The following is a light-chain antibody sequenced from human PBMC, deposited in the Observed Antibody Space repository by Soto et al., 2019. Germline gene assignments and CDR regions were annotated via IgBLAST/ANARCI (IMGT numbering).Light chain of an antibody. CDR1: SSDFGGYNY. CDR3: SSYAGSNNLGV. Sequence: QSVLTQPPSASGSPGQSVTISCTGTSSDFGGYNYVSWYQQHPGKAPKLMIYEVSKRPSGVPDRFSGSKSGNTASLTVAGLQAEDEADYYCSSYAGSNNLGVFGGGTKVTVL. CDR2: EVS. V-gene: IGLV2-8*01. J-gene: IGLJ2*01.